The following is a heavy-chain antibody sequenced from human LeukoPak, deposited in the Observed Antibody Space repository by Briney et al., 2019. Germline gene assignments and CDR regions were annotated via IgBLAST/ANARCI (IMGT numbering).Heavy chain of an antibody. V-gene: IGHV1-69*13. CDR2: IIPIFGTA. CDR3: ARAAEQWLPPLDY. J-gene: IGHJ4*02. CDR1: GGTFTSYA. Sequence: SVKVSCKASGGTFTSYAISWVRQAPGQGLEWMGGIIPIFGTANYAQKFQGRVTITADESTSTAYMELSSLRSEDTAVYYCARAAEQWLPPLDYWGQGTLVTVSS. D-gene: IGHD6-19*01.